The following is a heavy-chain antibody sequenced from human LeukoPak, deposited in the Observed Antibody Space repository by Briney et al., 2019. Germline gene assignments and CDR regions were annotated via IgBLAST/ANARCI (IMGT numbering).Heavy chain of an antibody. CDR1: GYTFTSYG. Sequence: ASVKVSCKASGYTFTSYGISWVRQAPGQGLEWMGWISAYNGNTDYAQRPQGRVTMTTDTSTSTAYMELRSLRSDDTAVYYCARGRGADYNYYYYMDVWGKGTTVTVSS. V-gene: IGHV1-18*01. D-gene: IGHD3-10*01. CDR3: ARGRGADYNYYYYMDV. CDR2: ISAYNGNT. J-gene: IGHJ6*03.